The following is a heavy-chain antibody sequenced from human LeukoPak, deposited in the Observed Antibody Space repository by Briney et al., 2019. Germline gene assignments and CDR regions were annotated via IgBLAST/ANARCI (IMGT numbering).Heavy chain of an antibody. CDR3: ARGIHPAFDY. Sequence: PGVSLRLSCAASGFTFSSYAMTWVRQAPGKGLEWVSGVSGSGGSTYYADSVKGRFTISRDNAKNTLYVQMNSLRAEDSAVYYCARGIHPAFDYWGQGTLVTVSS. CDR1: GFTFSSYA. J-gene: IGHJ4*02. V-gene: IGHV3-23*01. CDR2: VSGSGGST.